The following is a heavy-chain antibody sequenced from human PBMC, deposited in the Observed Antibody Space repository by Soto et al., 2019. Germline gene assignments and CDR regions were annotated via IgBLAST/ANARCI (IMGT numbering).Heavy chain of an antibody. V-gene: IGHV4-34*01. CDR1: GGSFSGYY. Sequence: TLSLTCAVYGGSFSGYYWSWIRQPPGKGLEWIGEINHSGSTNYNPSLKSRVTISVDTSKNQFSLKLSSVTAADTAVYYCARGGGMAVAVYYFDYWGQGTLVTVSS. D-gene: IGHD6-19*01. CDR2: INHSGST. CDR3: ARGGGMAVAVYYFDY. J-gene: IGHJ4*02.